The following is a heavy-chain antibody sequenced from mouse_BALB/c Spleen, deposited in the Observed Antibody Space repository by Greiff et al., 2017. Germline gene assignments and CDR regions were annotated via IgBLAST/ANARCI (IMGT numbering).Heavy chain of an antibody. D-gene: IGHD1-1*01. V-gene: IGHV5-9-3*01. CDR2: ISSGGSYT. CDR1: GFTFSSYA. Sequence: EVQLVESGGGLVKPGGSLKLSCAASGFTFSSYAMSWVRQTPEKRLEWVATISSGGSYTYYPDSVKGRFTISRDNAKNTLYLQMSSLRSEDTAMYYCARHDGSSSLWYFDVWGAGTTVTVSS. CDR3: ARHDGSSSLWYFDV. J-gene: IGHJ1*01.